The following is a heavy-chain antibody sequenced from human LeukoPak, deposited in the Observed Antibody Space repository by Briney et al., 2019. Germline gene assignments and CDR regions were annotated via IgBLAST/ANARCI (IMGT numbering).Heavy chain of an antibody. Sequence: SSETLSLTCAVYGGSFSGYYWSWIRQPPGKGLEWIGEINHSGSTNYNPSLKSRVTISVDTSKNQFSLKLSSVTAADTAVYYCATIYYDILTGYLDWGQGTLVTVSS. J-gene: IGHJ4*02. CDR2: INHSGST. CDR3: ATIYYDILTGYLD. V-gene: IGHV4-34*01. D-gene: IGHD3-9*01. CDR1: GGSFSGYY.